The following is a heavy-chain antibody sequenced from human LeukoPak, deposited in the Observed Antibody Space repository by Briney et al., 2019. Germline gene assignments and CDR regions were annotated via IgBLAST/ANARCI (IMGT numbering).Heavy chain of an antibody. CDR2: IRSKAYGGTT. J-gene: IGHJ6*02. CDR1: GLTFGDYA. CDR3: TRDQVGYYDSSGYYDRDYYGMDV. D-gene: IGHD3-22*01. V-gene: IGHV3-49*03. Sequence: GGSLRLSCTASGLTFGDYAMSWFRQAPGKGLEWVGFIRSKAYGGTTEYAASVKGRFTISRDDSKSIAYLQMNSLKTEDTAVYYCTRDQVGYYDSSGYYDRDYYGMDVWGQGTTVTVSS.